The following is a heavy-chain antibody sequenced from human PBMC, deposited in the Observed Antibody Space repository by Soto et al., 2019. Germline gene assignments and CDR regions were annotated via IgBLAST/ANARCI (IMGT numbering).Heavy chain of an antibody. CDR2: ISYDGSNK. CDR3: AKDTGWLAAAGTIDY. D-gene: IGHD6-13*01. CDR1: GFTFSSYG. J-gene: IGHJ4*02. V-gene: IGHV3-30*18. Sequence: GGSLRLSCGASGFTFSSYGMHWVRQAPGKGLEWVAVISYDGSNKYYADSVKGRFTISRDNSKNTLYLQMNSLRAEDTAVYYCAKDTGWLAAAGTIDYWGQGTLVTVS.